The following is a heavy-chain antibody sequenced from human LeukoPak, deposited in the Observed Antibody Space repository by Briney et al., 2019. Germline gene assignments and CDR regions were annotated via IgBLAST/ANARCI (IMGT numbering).Heavy chain of an antibody. Sequence: GGSLRLSCAASGFTFSSYGMHWVRQAPGKGLEWVAFIRYDGSNKYYADSEKGRFTISRDNSKNTLYLQMNSLRAEDTAVYYCARDAIAAAGVFDYWGQGTLVTVSS. CDR3: ARDAIAAAGVFDY. J-gene: IGHJ4*02. D-gene: IGHD6-13*01. CDR1: GFTFSSYG. CDR2: IRYDGSNK. V-gene: IGHV3-30*02.